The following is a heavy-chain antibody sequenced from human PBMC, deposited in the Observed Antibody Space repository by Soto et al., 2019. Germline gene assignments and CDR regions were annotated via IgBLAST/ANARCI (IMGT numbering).Heavy chain of an antibody. Sequence: GGTLSLSCAASGCTFSSYAMSWVRQAPGKGLEWVSAISGSGGSTYYADSVKGRFTIPRDNSKNTLYLQMNSLRAEDTAVYSCAKGLASGTRHCNDYWGQGTLVTVSS. CDR3: AKGLASGTRHCNDY. D-gene: IGHD3-16*01. J-gene: IGHJ4*02. CDR2: ISGSGGST. CDR1: GCTFSSYA. V-gene: IGHV3-23*01.